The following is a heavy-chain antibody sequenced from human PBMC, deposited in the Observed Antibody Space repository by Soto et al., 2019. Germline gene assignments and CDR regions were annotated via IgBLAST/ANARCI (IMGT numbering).Heavy chain of an antibody. D-gene: IGHD2-21*02. J-gene: IGHJ6*02. CDR3: AKVLGGDWYYYYYGMDV. Sequence: EVQLLESGGGLVQPGGSLRLSCAASGFTFSSYAMSWVRQAPGKGLEWVSAISGSGGSTYYADSVKGRFTISRDNSKNTLYLQMNILRAEDTAVYYCAKVLGGDWYYYYYGMDVWGQGTTVTVSS. CDR1: GFTFSSYA. CDR2: ISGSGGST. V-gene: IGHV3-23*01.